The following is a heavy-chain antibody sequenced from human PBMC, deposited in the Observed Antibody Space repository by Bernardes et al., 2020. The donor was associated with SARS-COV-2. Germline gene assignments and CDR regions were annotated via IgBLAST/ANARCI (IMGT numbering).Heavy chain of an antibody. V-gene: IGHV3-23*01. J-gene: IGHJ6*02. D-gene: IGHD1-20*01. CDR3: AKVYNWNDAYYYYGMDV. CDR1: GFTFSSHA. CDR2: ISGSGGST. Sequence: GGSLRLSCAASGFTFSSHAMSWVRQAPGKGLEWVSAISGSGGSTYYADSVKGRFTISRDNSKNTLYLQMNSLRAEDTAVYYCAKVYNWNDAYYYYGMDVWGQGTTVTVSS.